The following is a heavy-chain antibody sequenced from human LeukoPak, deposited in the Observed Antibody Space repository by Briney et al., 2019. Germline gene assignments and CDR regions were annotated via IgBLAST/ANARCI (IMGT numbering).Heavy chain of an antibody. CDR3: AKASRGDFYSN. CDR2: ISSSGSTI. J-gene: IGHJ4*02. CDR1: GFTFSSYG. Sequence: GGSLRLSCAASGFTFSSYGMHWVRQAPGKGLEWVSYISSSGSTIYYADSVKGRFTISRDNSKNTLYLQMNSLRAEDTAVYYCAKASRGDFYSNWGQGTLVTVSS. V-gene: IGHV3-48*01. D-gene: IGHD3-3*01.